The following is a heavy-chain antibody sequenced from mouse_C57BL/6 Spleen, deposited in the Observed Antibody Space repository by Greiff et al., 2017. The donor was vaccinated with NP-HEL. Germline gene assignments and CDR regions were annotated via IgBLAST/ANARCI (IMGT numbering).Heavy chain of an antibody. J-gene: IGHJ1*03. CDR2: IYPGDGDT. Sequence: VKLMESGAELVKPGASVKISCKASGYAFSSYWMHWVKPRPGQGLEWIGQIYPGDGDTNYNGKFKGKATLTADKSSSTAYMQLSSLTSEDSAVYFCASYCGSSPWYFGVWGTGTTVTVSS. CDR1: GYAFSSYW. D-gene: IGHD1-1*01. CDR3: ASYCGSSPWYFGV. V-gene: IGHV1-80*01.